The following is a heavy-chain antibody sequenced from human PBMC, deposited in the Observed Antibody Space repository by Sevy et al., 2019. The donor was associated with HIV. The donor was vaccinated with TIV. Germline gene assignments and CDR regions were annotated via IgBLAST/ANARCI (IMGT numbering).Heavy chain of an antibody. Sequence: ASVKVSCKASGYTFTSYGISWVRQAPGQGLEWMGWISAYNGNTNYAQKLQGRVTMTTDTSTSTAYMELGSLRSDDTAVYYCARDYGDYEHHYYGMDVWGQGTTVTVSS. J-gene: IGHJ6*02. V-gene: IGHV1-18*01. CDR3: ARDYGDYEHHYYGMDV. CDR1: GYTFTSYG. CDR2: ISAYNGNT. D-gene: IGHD4-17*01.